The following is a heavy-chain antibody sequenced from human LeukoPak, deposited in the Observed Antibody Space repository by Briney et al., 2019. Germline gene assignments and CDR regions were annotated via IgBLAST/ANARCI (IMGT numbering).Heavy chain of an antibody. Sequence: GGSLRLSCAASGFTFNSYSMNWVRQAPGKGLEWVSSISGSSSYIYYADSVKGRFTISRDNAKNSLYLQMSSLRAEDTAVYFCARTYDSSGYFFDYWGQGTLVTVSS. J-gene: IGHJ4*02. V-gene: IGHV3-21*04. CDR2: ISGSSSYI. CDR3: ARTYDSSGYFFDY. CDR1: GFTFNSYS. D-gene: IGHD3-22*01.